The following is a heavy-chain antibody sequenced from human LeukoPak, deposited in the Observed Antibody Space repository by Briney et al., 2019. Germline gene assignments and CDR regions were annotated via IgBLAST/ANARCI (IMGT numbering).Heavy chain of an antibody. D-gene: IGHD3-22*01. J-gene: IGHJ4*02. CDR3: ARERSPYYYDSSGYYSRPPFDY. CDR2: IRYDGSNK. V-gene: IGHV3-30*02. CDR1: GFTFSSYG. Sequence: PGGSLRLSCAASGFTFSSYGMHWVRQAPGKGLEWVAFIRYDGSNKYYADSVKGRFTISRDNAKNSLYLQMNSLRAEDTALYYCARERSPYYYDSSGYYSRPPFDYWGQGTLVTVSS.